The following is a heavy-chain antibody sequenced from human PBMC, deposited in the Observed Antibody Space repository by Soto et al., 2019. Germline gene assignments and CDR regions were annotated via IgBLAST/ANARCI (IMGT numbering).Heavy chain of an antibody. D-gene: IGHD4-17*01. V-gene: IGHV3-7*01. CDR1: GFSFGNYW. J-gene: IGHJ2*01. CDR2: INQDGSEK. Sequence: GGSLRLSCAASGFSFGNYWMSWVRQAAGMGLEWVANINQDGSEKSYVDSVRGRFTISRDNAKNSPDLQMNSLRHEDTAVYYCGRGFVTKVATPNWNFALWGRGTRVTVSS. CDR3: GRGFVTKVATPNWNFAL.